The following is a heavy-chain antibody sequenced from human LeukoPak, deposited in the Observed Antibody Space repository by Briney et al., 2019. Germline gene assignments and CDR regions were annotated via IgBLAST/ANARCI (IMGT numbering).Heavy chain of an antibody. CDR1: GFTCGSYE. J-gene: IGHJ4*02. Sequence: PGGSLNGSGAAPGFTCGSYEMNGVRQAPGKGFEWASYISSSGSTIYYADAVKGRFTISRDNAKNSLYLQMNSLRAEDTAVYYCARDNSWYSSGWYFDYWGQGTLVTVSS. CDR2: ISSSGSTI. CDR3: ARDNSWYSSGWYFDY. V-gene: IGHV3-48*03. D-gene: IGHD6-19*01.